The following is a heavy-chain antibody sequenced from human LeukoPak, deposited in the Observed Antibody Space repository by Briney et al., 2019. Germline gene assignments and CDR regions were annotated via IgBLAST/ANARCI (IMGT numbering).Heavy chain of an antibody. CDR2: IYYSGST. Sequence: SETLSLTCTVSGGSISSYYWTWIRQPPGKGLEWIGYIYYSGSTNYNPSLRSRVTMSVDTSRNQFSLKLSSVTAADTAVYYCARESGGSYDYWGQGTLVTVSS. CDR1: GGSISSYY. D-gene: IGHD1-26*01. J-gene: IGHJ4*02. V-gene: IGHV4-59*01. CDR3: ARESGGSYDY.